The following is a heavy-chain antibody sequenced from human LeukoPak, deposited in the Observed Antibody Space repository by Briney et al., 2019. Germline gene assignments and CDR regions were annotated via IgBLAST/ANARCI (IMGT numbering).Heavy chain of an antibody. Sequence: ASVKVSCKASGYTFTGYYLHWVRQAPGQGLEWMGWINPNSGGTNYAQRFQGRVTMTRDTSISSAYMELSSLRSDDTAVYYCAEGYSFGFDAFDIWGLGTMVTVSS. CDR1: GYTFTGYY. D-gene: IGHD5-18*01. V-gene: IGHV1-2*02. CDR3: AEGYSFGFDAFDI. J-gene: IGHJ3*02. CDR2: INPNSGGT.